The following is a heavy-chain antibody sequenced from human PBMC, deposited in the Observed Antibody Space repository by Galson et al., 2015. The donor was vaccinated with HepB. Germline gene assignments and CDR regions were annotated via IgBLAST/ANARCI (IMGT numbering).Heavy chain of an antibody. D-gene: IGHD3-22*01. CDR1: GFTITRYD. CDR2: IVTTGDT. CDR3: AKVSGYYFVDGGVDY. V-gene: IGHV3-13*01. J-gene: IGHJ4*02. Sequence: SLRLSCAASGFTITRYDMHWVRQGTGKGLEWVSPIVTTGDTFFPDSLKGRFTISRENAKNSLYLQMNSLRAEDTALYYCAKVSGYYFVDGGVDYWGQGTLVTVSS.